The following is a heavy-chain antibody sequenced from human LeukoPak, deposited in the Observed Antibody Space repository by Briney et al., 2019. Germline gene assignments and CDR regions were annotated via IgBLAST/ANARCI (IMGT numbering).Heavy chain of an antibody. Sequence: PSETLSLTCAVSGGSFIGYYWSWIRQPPGKVLEWVGEINHSGSTNYNPSLKSRVTISVDTSKSQFSLKLSSVTAADTAGYYCARGSGWHRLDYWGQGTLVTVSS. CDR3: ARGSGWHRLDY. CDR1: GGSFIGYY. V-gene: IGHV4-34*01. J-gene: IGHJ4*02. CDR2: INHSGST. D-gene: IGHD6-19*01.